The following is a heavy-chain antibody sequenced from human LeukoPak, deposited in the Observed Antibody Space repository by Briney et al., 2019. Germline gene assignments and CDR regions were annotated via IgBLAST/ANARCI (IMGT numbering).Heavy chain of an antibody. Sequence: ASVKVSCKASGYTFTSYGFSWVRQAPGQGLEWMGWISAYNGNTNYAQKLQGRVTMTTDTSASIAYMKLSSLRSEDTAVYYCARDRGVTMVRGVIDSFDYWGQGTLVTVSS. CDR3: ARDRGVTMVRGVIDSFDY. J-gene: IGHJ4*02. CDR2: ISAYNGNT. D-gene: IGHD3-10*01. CDR1: GYTFTSYG. V-gene: IGHV1-18*01.